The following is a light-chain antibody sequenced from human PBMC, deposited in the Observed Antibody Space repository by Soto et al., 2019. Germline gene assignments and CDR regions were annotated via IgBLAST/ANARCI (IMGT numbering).Light chain of an antibody. CDR1: QSVSDN. CDR2: GAS. J-gene: IGKJ4*01. Sequence: EIVMTQSPATLSVSPGEGATLSCRASQSVSDNLAWYQQKPGQAYRLLIYGASTRATGIPARFSGSGSGTEFTLTISSLQSEDFAVYYCQQYNNWPPLTFGGGTKVDIK. CDR3: QQYNNWPPLT. V-gene: IGKV3-15*01.